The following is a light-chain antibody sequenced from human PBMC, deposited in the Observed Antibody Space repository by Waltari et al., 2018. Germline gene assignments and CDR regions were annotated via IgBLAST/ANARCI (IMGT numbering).Light chain of an antibody. Sequence: DIQMTQSPSTLSASVGDRVTITCRASPSISNWLAWFQQKPGKAPERLIYKASSLESGVPSRFSGSGSGTEFTLTISSLQPDDFATYYCQQYNNDLWTFGQGTKVEIK. CDR2: KAS. V-gene: IGKV1-5*03. CDR3: QQYNNDLWT. CDR1: PSISNW. J-gene: IGKJ1*01.